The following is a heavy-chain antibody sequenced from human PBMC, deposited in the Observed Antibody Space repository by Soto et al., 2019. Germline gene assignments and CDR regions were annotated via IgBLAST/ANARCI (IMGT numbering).Heavy chain of an antibody. CDR3: ARNTIFGVVIINLYYYYGMDV. Sequence: QVQLVQSGAEVKKPGSSVKVSCKASGGTFSSYAISWVRQAPGQGLEWMGGIIPIFGTANYAQKFQGRVTITAEESTSTAYMELSSLRSEDTSVYYFARNTIFGVVIINLYYYYGMDVRGQGTTVTVSS. D-gene: IGHD3-3*01. CDR2: IIPIFGTA. J-gene: IGHJ6*02. CDR1: GGTFSSYA. V-gene: IGHV1-69*01.